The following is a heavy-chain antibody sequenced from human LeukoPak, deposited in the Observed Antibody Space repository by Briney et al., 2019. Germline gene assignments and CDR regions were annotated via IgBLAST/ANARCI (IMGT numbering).Heavy chain of an antibody. CDR3: DNRSDYADNGNYYDY. V-gene: IGHV3-33*08. CDR1: GFTFRTCG. D-gene: IGHD4-23*01. CDR2: IWNDGSKK. J-gene: IGHJ4*02. Sequence: PGRSLSLSCGASGFTFRTCGVHGVRQAPGKGLEWVAIIWNDGSKKYYGDSVEGRFTISRDNSKNTLYLQMNSLSAEHTAVYDCDNRSDYADNGNYYDYWGQGTPVTVSS.